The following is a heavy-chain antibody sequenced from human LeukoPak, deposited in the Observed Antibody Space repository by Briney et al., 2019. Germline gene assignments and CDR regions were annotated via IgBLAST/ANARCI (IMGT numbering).Heavy chain of an antibody. V-gene: IGHV3-23*01. CDR1: GFTFSSYA. D-gene: IGHD3-22*01. CDR3: AKDLYYYDSSGYYDPYYFDY. J-gene: IGHJ4*02. CDR2: ISGSGGST. Sequence: GGSLRLSCAASGFTFSSYAMSWVRQAPGKGLEWVSAISGSGGSTYYADSVKGRFTISRDNSKNTLYLQMNSLRAEDTAVYYCAKDLYYYDSSGYYDPYYFDYWGQGTLVTVSS.